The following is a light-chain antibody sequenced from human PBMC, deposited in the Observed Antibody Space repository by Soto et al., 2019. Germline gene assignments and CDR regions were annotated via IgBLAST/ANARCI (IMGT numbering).Light chain of an antibody. CDR3: QQYDNTPIT. J-gene: IGKJ5*01. CDR1: QSVNSSY. Sequence: IVFTQYPSTLSLSPGERATLSCRASQSVNSSYLAWCQQKTGQAPRLLIFGASSRSTGIPDRFSGSGCGTDFSLTISRREPEDVAVNYYQQYDNTPITFGQGTRLEIK. CDR2: GAS. V-gene: IGKV3-20*01.